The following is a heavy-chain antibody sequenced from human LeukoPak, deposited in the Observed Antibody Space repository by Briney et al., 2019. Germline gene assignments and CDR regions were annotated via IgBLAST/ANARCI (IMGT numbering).Heavy chain of an antibody. CDR2: IYPGDSDT. CDR1: GYSFTSYW. V-gene: IGHV5-51*01. J-gene: IGHJ5*02. D-gene: IGHD4-23*01. CDR3: ARLPAGGGNSGWFDP. Sequence: PGESLKISCKGSGYSFTSYWICWVRQMPGEVLELMGIIYPGDSDTRYSPSFQGQVTISADKSISTAYLPWSSLKASDTAMYYCARLPAGGGNSGWFDPWGQGTLVTVSS.